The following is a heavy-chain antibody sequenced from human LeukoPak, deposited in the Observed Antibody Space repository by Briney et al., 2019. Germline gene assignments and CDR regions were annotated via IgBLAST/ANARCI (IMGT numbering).Heavy chain of an antibody. D-gene: IGHD1-26*01. V-gene: IGHV4-4*07. CDR1: GGSISSYY. CDR2: IYSGGST. J-gene: IGHJ4*02. CDR3: ARENTGSYREFDY. Sequence: PSETLSLTCTVSGGSISSYYWRWIRQPAGKALEWVGRIYSGGSTNHNPSLKRRVPMSVDSSKNQYSLKLSSVTAADTAVFYCARENTGSYREFDYWGQGTLVTVSS.